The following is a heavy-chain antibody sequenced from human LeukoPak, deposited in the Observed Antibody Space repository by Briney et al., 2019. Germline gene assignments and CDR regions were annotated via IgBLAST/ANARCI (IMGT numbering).Heavy chain of an antibody. Sequence: SETLSLTCTVSGGSISGYYWSWIRPPPGKGLAWIGYIYYSGSTNYNPSLKSRVTISVDTSKNQFSLKLSSVTAADTAVYYCARGLMMAVAGRGEFHYWGQGTLVTVSS. V-gene: IGHV4-59*01. CDR1: GGSISGYY. CDR2: IYYSGST. J-gene: IGHJ4*02. CDR3: ARGLMMAVAGRGEFHY. D-gene: IGHD6-13*01.